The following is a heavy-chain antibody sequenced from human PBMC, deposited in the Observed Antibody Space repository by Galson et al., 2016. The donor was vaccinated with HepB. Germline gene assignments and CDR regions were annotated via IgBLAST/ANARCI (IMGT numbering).Heavy chain of an antibody. CDR2: INHRGST. CDR3: ATGEMYYDILTGYFGASHFES. CDR1: GGSFSDYY. D-gene: IGHD3-9*01. V-gene: IGHV4-34*01. Sequence: ETLSLTCAVYGGSFSDYYWNWIRQSPGKGLEWLGEINHRGSTSYNPALKSRITISVDTSKNQFSLKLSSVTAADTAVYYCATGEMYYDILTGYFGASHFESWGQGTLVTVSS. J-gene: IGHJ4*02.